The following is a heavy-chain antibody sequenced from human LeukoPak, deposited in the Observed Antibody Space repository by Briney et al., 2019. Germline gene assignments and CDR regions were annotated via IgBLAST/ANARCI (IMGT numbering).Heavy chain of an antibody. D-gene: IGHD3-22*01. CDR2: ISGNGGRT. V-gene: IGHV3-23*01. CDR1: GFTFNSYA. CDR3: TRVMWDSSGYPTDY. Sequence: GGSLRLSCAASGFTFNSYAMSWVRQAPGKGLEWISAISGNGGRTYYADSVKGRFTTSRDNSKNTLNLQMHRLRVEDTAVYYCTRVMWDSSGYPTDYWGQGSLVTVSS. J-gene: IGHJ4*02.